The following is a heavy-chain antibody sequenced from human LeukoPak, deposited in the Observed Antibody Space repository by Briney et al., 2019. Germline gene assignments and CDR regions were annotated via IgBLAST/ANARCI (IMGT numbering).Heavy chain of an antibody. CDR3: ARDNSPGWFGP. Sequence: GSLRLSCSAPEFPFSGYLVHLVRQTPGKGLLWVSRISGDGASTAYADSVKGRFTISRDNTKNTVYLQMNGLGAEDTGLYYCARDNSPGWFGPWGRGTLVTVSS. V-gene: IGHV3-74*01. CDR1: EFPFSGYL. D-gene: IGHD4-23*01. CDR2: ISGDGAST. J-gene: IGHJ5*02.